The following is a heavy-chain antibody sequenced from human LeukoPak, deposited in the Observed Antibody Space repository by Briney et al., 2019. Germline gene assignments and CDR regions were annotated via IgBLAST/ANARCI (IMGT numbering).Heavy chain of an antibody. D-gene: IGHD6-19*01. J-gene: IGHJ4*02. CDR2: INSDGSST. V-gene: IGHV3-74*01. Sequence: GGSQTLFCAPSGSTLSSQWMHWVRHAPGKGLVWVSRINSDGSSTSYADSVKGRFTISRDNSKNTLYLQMNSLRAEDTAVYYCAKVGSGGREFDYWGRGGLVAVSS. CDR1: GSTLSSQW. CDR3: AKVGSGGREFDY.